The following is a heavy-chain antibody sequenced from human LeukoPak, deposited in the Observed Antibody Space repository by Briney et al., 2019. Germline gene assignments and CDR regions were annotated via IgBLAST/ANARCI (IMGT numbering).Heavy chain of an antibody. Sequence: RASVKVSCKASGGTFSNYAISWVRQAPGQGLEWLGGIISIFGTTKYAQRVQGRVTMSTDGSRTTAYMELRSLISEDSAVYYCARQGGTTIFGVAHPGGAFDIWGQGTMVTVSS. V-gene: IGHV1-69*05. D-gene: IGHD3-3*01. CDR1: GGTFSNYA. CDR3: ARQGGTTIFGVAHPGGAFDI. CDR2: IISIFGTT. J-gene: IGHJ3*02.